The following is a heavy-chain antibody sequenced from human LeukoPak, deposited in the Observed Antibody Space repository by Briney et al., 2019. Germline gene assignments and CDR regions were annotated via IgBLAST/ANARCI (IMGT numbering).Heavy chain of an antibody. D-gene: IGHD3-22*01. J-gene: IGHJ4*02. Sequence: PSETLSLTCTASGDSISSGSFYWSWIRQAAGKGLEWIGRVSSSGRTTYNPSLKSRVTISVDTSKNQFSLKLSSVTAADTAVYYCASVYYDSSGYYQHDYWGQGTLVTVSS. CDR2: VSSSGRT. CDR1: GDSISSGSFY. V-gene: IGHV4-61*02. CDR3: ASVYYDSSGYYQHDY.